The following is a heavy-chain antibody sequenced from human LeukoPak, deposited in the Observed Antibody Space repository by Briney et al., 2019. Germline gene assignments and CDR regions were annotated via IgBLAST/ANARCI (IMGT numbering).Heavy chain of an antibody. J-gene: IGHJ4*02. CDR2: IYYSGST. V-gene: IGHV4-39*07. CDR1: GGSISSSSYY. Sequence: PSETLSLTCTVSGGSISSSSYYWGWIRQPPGKGLEWIGSIYYSGSTYYNPSLKSRVTISVDTSKNQFSLKLSSVTAADTAVYYCARGVGDIVVVPAADIGFDYWGQGTLVTVSS. CDR3: ARGVGDIVVVPAADIGFDY. D-gene: IGHD2-2*01.